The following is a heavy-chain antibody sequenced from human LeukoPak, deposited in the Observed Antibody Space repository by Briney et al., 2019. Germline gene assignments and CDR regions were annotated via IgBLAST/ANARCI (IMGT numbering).Heavy chain of an antibody. D-gene: IGHD4-17*01. CDR1: GGSFSDYY. CDR2: INHRGTS. CDR3: ARVHLGWDRVTTVRDPYNYYMDV. J-gene: IGHJ6*03. Sequence: PSETLSLTCDVVGGSFSDYYWGWIRQPPGRGLEWIGKINHRGTSKYNPSLKSRVIMSVDPAKNQFSLKLTSVTVADTAVYFCARVHLGWDRVTTVRDPYNYYMDVWGKGTTVIVSS. V-gene: IGHV4-34*01.